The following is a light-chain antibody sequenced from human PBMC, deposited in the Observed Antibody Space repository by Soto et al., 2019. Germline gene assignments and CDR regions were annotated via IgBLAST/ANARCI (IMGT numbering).Light chain of an antibody. CDR3: QQYYSIPYT. J-gene: IGKJ2*01. V-gene: IGKV4-1*01. Sequence: DIVMTQSPDSLGVSLGERATINCKSSQSVLSSSNNKNFLAWYQQKPGQSPKLLIYWASTRESGVPDRFSGSGSETDFTLTISSLQAEDVAVYYCQQYYSIPYTFGQGTKLEIK. CDR1: QSVLSSSNNKNF. CDR2: WAS.